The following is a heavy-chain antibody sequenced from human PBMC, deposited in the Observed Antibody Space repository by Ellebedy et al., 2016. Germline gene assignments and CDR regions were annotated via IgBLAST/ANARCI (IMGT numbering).Heavy chain of an antibody. CDR2: INPSGGST. D-gene: IGHD6-13*01. CDR1: GYTFTSYY. Sequence: ASVKVSCKASGYTFTSYYMHWVRQAPGQGLEWMGIINPSGGSTSNAQKIQGRVTMTRDTSTRTVYMELTSLRSEDTAVYYCARGGSGTDWYFDLWGRGTLVTVSS. J-gene: IGHJ2*01. V-gene: IGHV1-46*01. CDR3: ARGGSGTDWYFDL.